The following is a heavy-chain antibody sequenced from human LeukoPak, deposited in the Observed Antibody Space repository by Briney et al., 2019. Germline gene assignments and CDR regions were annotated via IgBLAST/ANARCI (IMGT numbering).Heavy chain of an antibody. CDR2: IYTSGST. J-gene: IGHJ4*02. Sequence: SQTLSLTCTVSGGSISSGSYYWSWIRQPAGKGLEWIGRIYTSGSTNYNPSLKSRVTISVDTSKNQFSLKLSSVTAADTAVYYCAREGLPGGYGGNSGFDYWGQGTLVTVSS. V-gene: IGHV4-61*02. CDR1: GGSISSGSYY. CDR3: AREGLPGGYGGNSGFDY. D-gene: IGHD4-23*01.